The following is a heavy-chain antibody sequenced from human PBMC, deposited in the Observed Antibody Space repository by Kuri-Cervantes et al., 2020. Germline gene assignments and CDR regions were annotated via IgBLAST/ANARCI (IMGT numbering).Heavy chain of an antibody. CDR2: IDWDDDK. Sequence: TLSLTCTVSGGSVSSGSYYWSWIRQPPGKALEWLALIDWDDDKYYSTSLKTRLTISKDTSKNQVVLTMTNMDPVDTATYYCARTRGFGELSRFDYWGQGTLVTVSS. J-gene: IGHJ4*02. CDR3: ARTRGFGELSRFDY. CDR1: GGSVSSGSYY. V-gene: IGHV2-70*01. D-gene: IGHD3-10*01.